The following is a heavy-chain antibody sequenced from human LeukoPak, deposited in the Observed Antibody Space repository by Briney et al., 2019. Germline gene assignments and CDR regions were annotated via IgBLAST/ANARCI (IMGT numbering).Heavy chain of an antibody. CDR3: ARDWTGSTSWRNWFDP. Sequence: SETLSLTCTVSGGSISSYYWSWIRQPPGKGLEWIGYIYYSGSTYYNPSLKSRVTISVDTSKNQFSLKLSSVTAADTAVYYCARDWTGSTSWRNWFDPWGQGTLVTVSS. V-gene: IGHV4-59*12. J-gene: IGHJ5*02. D-gene: IGHD2-2*01. CDR2: IYYSGST. CDR1: GGSISSYY.